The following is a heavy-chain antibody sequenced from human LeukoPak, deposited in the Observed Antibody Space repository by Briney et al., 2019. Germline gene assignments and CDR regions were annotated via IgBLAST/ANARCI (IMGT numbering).Heavy chain of an antibody. J-gene: IGHJ6*02. CDR1: GYTFTSYG. Sequence: ASVKVSCKASGYTFTSYGISWVRQAPGQGLERMGWISAYNGNTNYAQKLQGRVTMTTDTSTSTAYMELRSLRSDDTAVYYCARVSGAIAAAGSYYYYGMDVWGQGTTVTVSS. CDR2: ISAYNGNT. V-gene: IGHV1-18*01. CDR3: ARVSGAIAAAGSYYYYGMDV. D-gene: IGHD6-13*01.